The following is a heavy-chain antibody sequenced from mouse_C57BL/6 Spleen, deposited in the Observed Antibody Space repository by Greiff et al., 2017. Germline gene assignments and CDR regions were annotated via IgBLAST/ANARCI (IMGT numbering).Heavy chain of an antibody. CDR3: GVWDAEGYYVDY. CDR1: GYTFTSYW. Sequence: VQLQQPGAELVRPGSSVKLSCKASGYTFTSYWMHWVKQRPIQGLEWIGNIDPSDSETHYNQKFKDKATLTVDKSSSTAYMQLSSLTSEDSAVYYCGVWDAEGYYVDYWGQGTTLTVSS. V-gene: IGHV1-52*01. D-gene: IGHD4-1*01. J-gene: IGHJ2*01. CDR2: IDPSDSET.